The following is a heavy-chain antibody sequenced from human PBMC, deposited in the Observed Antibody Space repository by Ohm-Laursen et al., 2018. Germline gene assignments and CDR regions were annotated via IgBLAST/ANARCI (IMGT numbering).Heavy chain of an antibody. CDR2: IYATGST. Sequence: GTLSLTCSVSGGSISSYYWNWIRQPAGKGLQWIGRIYATGSTNYNPSLKSRVTISVDTSKNQFSLKLSSVTAADTAVYYCARDLRGDGDYFDYWGQGTLVTVSS. D-gene: IGHD2-21*02. CDR1: GGSISSYY. CDR3: ARDLRGDGDYFDY. J-gene: IGHJ4*02. V-gene: IGHV4-4*07.